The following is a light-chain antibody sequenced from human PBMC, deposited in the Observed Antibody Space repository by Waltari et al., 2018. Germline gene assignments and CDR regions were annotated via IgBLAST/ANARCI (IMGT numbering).Light chain of an antibody. CDR2: DVS. Sequence: QSALTQPASVSGSPGQSITISCTGTSSDIGAYHYVSWYQQFPGKAPKLIIYDVSKRPSWFSNRFSGSQSGDSASLTISGLQVDDEAHYHCASYTSGSTHVAFGGGTQVTVL. CDR1: SSDIGAYHY. V-gene: IGLV2-14*01. CDR3: ASYTSGSTHVA. J-gene: IGLJ2*01.